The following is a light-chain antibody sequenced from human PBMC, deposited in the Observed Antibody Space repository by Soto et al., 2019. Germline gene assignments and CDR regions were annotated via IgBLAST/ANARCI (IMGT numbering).Light chain of an antibody. CDR2: DTI. Sequence: EIVLTQSPATLSLSPGERATLSCRASQSISNFLAWYQQKPGQAPRLLIYDTINRATGVPARFSGSGSGADFTLTISSLEPDDFAVYYCQQRSVWLTFGGGTKVEI. J-gene: IGKJ4*01. CDR3: QQRSVWLT. CDR1: QSISNF. V-gene: IGKV3-11*01.